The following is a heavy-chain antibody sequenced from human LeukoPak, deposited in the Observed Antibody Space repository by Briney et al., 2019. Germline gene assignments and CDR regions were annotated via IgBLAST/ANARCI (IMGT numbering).Heavy chain of an antibody. CDR2: ISYDGSNK. V-gene: IGHV3-30*04. CDR1: GFTFSSYA. J-gene: IGHJ4*02. D-gene: IGHD6-13*01. CDR3: ARDIWTVEQQLGLDY. Sequence: GGSLRLSCAASGFTFSSYAMHWVRQAPGKGLEWVAVISYDGSNKYYADSVKGRFTISRDNSKNTLYLQMNSLKAEDTAVYYCARDIWTVEQQLGLDYWGQGTLVTVSS.